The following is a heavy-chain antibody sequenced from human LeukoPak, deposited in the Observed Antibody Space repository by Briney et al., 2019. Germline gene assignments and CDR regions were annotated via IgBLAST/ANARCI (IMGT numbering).Heavy chain of an antibody. Sequence: GASVKVSCKASGDSFGTYGITWVRQALGQGLEWMGGFNPIFGSAQYAQKFQGRVTITMDVSARTVYMELSSLRSGDTTIYYCARDFGSGVFDPWGQGTLVTVSS. CDR1: GDSFGTYG. V-gene: IGHV1-69*05. CDR3: ARDFGSGVFDP. J-gene: IGHJ5*02. CDR2: FNPIFGSA. D-gene: IGHD3-10*01.